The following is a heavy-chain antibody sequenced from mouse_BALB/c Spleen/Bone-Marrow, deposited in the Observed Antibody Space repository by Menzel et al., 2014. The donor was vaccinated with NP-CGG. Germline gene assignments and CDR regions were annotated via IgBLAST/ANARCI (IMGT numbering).Heavy chain of an antibody. Sequence: QVQLQQSGAELVRPGVSVKISCKGSGYTFTDYSIHWARQSHAKSLEWIGVISTYYGDANYNQKFKGKATMTVDKSSSTAYMELARLTSEDSAIYYCARRGSMDYWGQGTSVTVSS. J-gene: IGHJ4*01. CDR2: ISTYYGDA. CDR3: ARRGSMDY. CDR1: GYTFTDYS. V-gene: IGHV1-67*01.